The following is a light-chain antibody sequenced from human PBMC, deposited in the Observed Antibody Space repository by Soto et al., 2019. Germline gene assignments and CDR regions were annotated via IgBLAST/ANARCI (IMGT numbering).Light chain of an antibody. V-gene: IGLV4-69*01. J-gene: IGLJ1*01. CDR2: LNSDGSH. CDR3: QPWGTGIHYV. Sequence: QLVLTQSPSASASLGASVKLTCTLSSGHSRYAIAWHQQQPEKGPRYLMKLNSDGSHSKGDGIPDRFSGSSSGAERYLTISSLQSEDEADYYCQPWGTGIHYVFGTGTKLTVL. CDR1: SGHSRYA.